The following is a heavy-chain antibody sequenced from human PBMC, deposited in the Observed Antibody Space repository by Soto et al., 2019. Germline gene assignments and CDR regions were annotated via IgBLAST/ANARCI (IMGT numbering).Heavy chain of an antibody. Sequence: SETLSLTCTVSGGSISSGNYYWSWIRQHPGKGLEWIGYIYYSGSTYYNPSLKSRVTISVDTSKNQFSLKLSSVTAADTAVYYCARVCGGDCHYGMDVWGQGTTVTVSS. D-gene: IGHD2-21*02. J-gene: IGHJ6*02. CDR3: ARVCGGDCHYGMDV. CDR2: IYYSGST. V-gene: IGHV4-31*03. CDR1: GGSISSGNYY.